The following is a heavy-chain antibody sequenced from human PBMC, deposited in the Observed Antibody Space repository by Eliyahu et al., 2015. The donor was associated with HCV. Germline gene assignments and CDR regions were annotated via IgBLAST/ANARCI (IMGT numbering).Heavy chain of an antibody. Sequence: LESGGGLVQPGGSLRLSCAASGFTFSSYAMSWVRQAPGKGLEWVSAISGSGGSTYYADSVKGRFTISRDNSKNTLYLQMNSLRAEDTAVYYCAKADLESPYTIFGVVNYWGQGTLVTVSS. D-gene: IGHD3-3*01. CDR1: GFTFSSYA. CDR3: AKADLESPYTIFGVVNY. V-gene: IGHV3-23*01. J-gene: IGHJ4*02. CDR2: ISGSGGST.